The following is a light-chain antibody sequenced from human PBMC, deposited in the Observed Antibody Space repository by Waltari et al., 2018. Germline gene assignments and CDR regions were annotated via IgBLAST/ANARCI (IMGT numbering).Light chain of an antibody. V-gene: IGLV1-40*01. CDR1: SSNIGAGYD. CDR3: QSYDRDLNAVL. J-gene: IGLJ2*01. Sequence: QSVLTQPPSVSGAPGQSVTISCTGSSSNIGAGYDVHWYQQIPGSAPKVLIYRDDKRPSGVPGRFSGFQSGTSASLSVTGLHVEDEADYFCQSYDRDLNAVLFGGGTKLIVL. CDR2: RDD.